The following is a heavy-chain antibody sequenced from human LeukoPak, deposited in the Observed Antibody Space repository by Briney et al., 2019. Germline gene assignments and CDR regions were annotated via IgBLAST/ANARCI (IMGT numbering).Heavy chain of an antibody. D-gene: IGHD6-13*01. V-gene: IGHV4-59*08. CDR3: ARHWSIAAAGISNPSCYYYYGMDV. Sequence: SETLSLTCTVSGGSISSYYWSWIRQPPGKGLEWIGYIYYSGSTNYNPSLKSRVTISVDTSKNQFSLKLSSVTAADTAVYYCARHWSIAAAGISNPSCYYYYGMDVWGQGTTVTVSS. J-gene: IGHJ6*02. CDR1: GGSISSYY. CDR2: IYYSGST.